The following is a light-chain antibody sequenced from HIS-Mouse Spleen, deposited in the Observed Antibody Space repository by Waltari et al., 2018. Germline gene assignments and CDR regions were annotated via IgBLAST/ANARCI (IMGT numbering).Light chain of an antibody. CDR3: CSYAGSSTLV. J-gene: IGLJ2*01. CDR2: EGS. CDR1: RGDVWGYNL. Sequence: QSALTQPASVSGSPGQSIPLSCTGTRGDVWGYNLVSWYQQHPGKAPKLMIYEGSKRPSGVSNRFSGSKSGNTASLTISGLQAEDEADYYCCSYAGSSTLVFGGGTKLTVL. V-gene: IGLV2-23*01.